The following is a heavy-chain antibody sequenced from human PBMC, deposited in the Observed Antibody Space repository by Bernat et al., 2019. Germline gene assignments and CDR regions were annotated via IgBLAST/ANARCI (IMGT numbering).Heavy chain of an antibody. D-gene: IGHD5-24*01. Sequence: QVQLQESGPGLVKPSETLSLTCTVSGGSISSYYWSWIRQPPGKGLEWIGYIYYSGSTNYNPSLKSRVTISVDTSKNQFSLKLSSVTAADMAVYYCARFGGYNTRGPFDYWGQGTLVTVSS. CDR2: IYYSGST. J-gene: IGHJ4*02. CDR1: GGSISSYY. V-gene: IGHV4-59*01. CDR3: ARFGGYNTRGPFDY.